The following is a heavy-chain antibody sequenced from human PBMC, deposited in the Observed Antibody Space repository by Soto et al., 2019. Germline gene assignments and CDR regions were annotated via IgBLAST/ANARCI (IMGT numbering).Heavy chain of an antibody. J-gene: IGHJ5*02. CDR2: IYNSGNT. CDR3: ARLIAVAGTCDWFAP. Sequence: SETLSLTCAVSGGSISSGGYSWSWIRQPPGKGLEWIGYIYNSGNTNYNPSLKSRVTISVDTSKNQVSLKLSSVTAADTAVYYGARLIAVAGTCDWFAPWGQGTLVTVP. D-gene: IGHD6-13*01. CDR1: GGSISSGGYS. V-gene: IGHV4-61*08.